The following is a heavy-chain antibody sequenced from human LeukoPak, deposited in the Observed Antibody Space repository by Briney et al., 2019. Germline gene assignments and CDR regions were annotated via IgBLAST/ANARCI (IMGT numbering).Heavy chain of an antibody. CDR2: IYHSGST. V-gene: IGHV4-38-2*02. CDR3: ARHYYGSGSYYN. CDR1: GYSISSGYY. J-gene: IGHJ4*02. D-gene: IGHD3-10*01. Sequence: SETLSLTCTVSGYSISSGYYWGWIRQPPGKGLEWIGSIYHSGSTYYNPSLKSRVTISVDTSKNQFSLKLSSVTAADTAVYYCARHYYGSGSYYNWGQGTLVTVSS.